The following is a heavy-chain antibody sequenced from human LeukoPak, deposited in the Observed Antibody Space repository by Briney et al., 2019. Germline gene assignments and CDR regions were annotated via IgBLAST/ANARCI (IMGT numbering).Heavy chain of an antibody. D-gene: IGHD1-1*01. CDR1: GFTLSSYA. CDR2: ISGGGGGT. CDR3: GEELERHFDFDY. Sequence: GGSLRLSCAASGFTLSSYAMSWVRQAPGKGLEWVSSISGGGGGTYYADSVKGRFTISSDNSKNTLYLQMNSLRAEDTAVYYCGEELERHFDFDYWGQGTLVTVSS. V-gene: IGHV3-23*01. J-gene: IGHJ4*02.